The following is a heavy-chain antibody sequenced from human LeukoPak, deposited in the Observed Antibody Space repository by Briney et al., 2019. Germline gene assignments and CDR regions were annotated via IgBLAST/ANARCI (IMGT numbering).Heavy chain of an antibody. D-gene: IGHD5-18*01. J-gene: IGHJ4*02. V-gene: IGHV1-69-2*01. CDR1: GYTFTDYY. CDR2: VDPEDGET. CDR3: ANSGYSYGRTFDY. Sequence: ASVKISCKVSGYTFTDYYMHWVQQAPGKGHEWMGLVDPEDGETIYAEKFQGRVTITADTSTDTAYMELSSLRSEDTAVYYCANSGYSYGRTFDYWGQGTLVTVSS.